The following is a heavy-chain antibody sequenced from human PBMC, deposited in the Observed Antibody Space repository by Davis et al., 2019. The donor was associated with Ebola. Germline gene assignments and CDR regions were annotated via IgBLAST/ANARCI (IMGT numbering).Heavy chain of an antibody. D-gene: IGHD3-10*01. CDR2: ISAYNGNT. V-gene: IGHV1-18*01. Sequence: AASVKVSCKASGYTFTSYGISWVRQAPGQGLEWMGWISAYNGNTNYAQKLQGRVTMTTDTSTSTVYMELSSLRSEDTAVYYCARASTMVRATNWFDPWGQGTLVTVSS. CDR3: ARASTMVRATNWFDP. CDR1: GYTFTSYG. J-gene: IGHJ5*02.